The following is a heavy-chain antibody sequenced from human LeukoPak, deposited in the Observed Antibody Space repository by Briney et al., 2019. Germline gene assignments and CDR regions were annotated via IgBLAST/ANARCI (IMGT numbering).Heavy chain of an antibody. J-gene: IGHJ4*02. CDR2: ISGDGFTT. Sequence: GGSLRLSCAASGFTFDRFAMHWVRQAPGEGLEWDSLISGDGFTTYYVDSVKGRFTMSRDNSKNSLYLQMKSLRTEDTALYYCGRDHVYGGADYWGQGTLVTVSS. V-gene: IGHV3-43*02. CDR1: GFTFDRFA. CDR3: GRDHVYGGADY. D-gene: IGHD4-23*01.